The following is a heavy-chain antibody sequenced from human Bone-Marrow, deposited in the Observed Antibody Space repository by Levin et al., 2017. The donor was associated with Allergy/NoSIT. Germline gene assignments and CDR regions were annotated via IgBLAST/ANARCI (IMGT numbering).Heavy chain of an antibody. V-gene: IGHV3-66*02. CDR1: GFTVSSNY. CDR3: AIYYWFDP. D-gene: IGHD3-10*01. J-gene: IGHJ5*02. Sequence: GASVKVSCAASGFTVSSNYMSWVRQAPGKGLEWVSVIYSGGSTYYADSVKGRFTISRDNSKNTLYLQMNSLRAEDTAVYYCAIYYWFDPWGQGTLVTVSS. CDR2: IYSGGST.